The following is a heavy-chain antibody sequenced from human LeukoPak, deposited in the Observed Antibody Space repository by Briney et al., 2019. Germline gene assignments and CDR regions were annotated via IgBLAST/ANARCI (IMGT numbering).Heavy chain of an antibody. J-gene: IGHJ4*02. CDR1: GFTLSSYV. V-gene: IGHV3-23*01. CDR2: IGTGGDT. Sequence: HPGGSLRLSCAASGFTLSSYVMTWVRQAPGKGLDWVSAIGTGGDTHYADSVKGRFTVSRDSSKSTLYLHMDSLRADDTAVYYCAKLRPYGTTWYGGVVNWGQGTLVVVSS. CDR3: AKLRPYGTTWYGGVVN. D-gene: IGHD6-13*01.